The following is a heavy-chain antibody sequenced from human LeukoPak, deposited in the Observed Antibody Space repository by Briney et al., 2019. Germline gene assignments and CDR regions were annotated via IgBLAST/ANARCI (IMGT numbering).Heavy chain of an antibody. D-gene: IGHD2-2*01. CDR3: ARAPRLTAANAHYYYYMDV. CDR1: GYTFTSYG. CDR2: ISAYNGNT. Sequence: ASVKVSCKASGYTFTSYGISWVRQAPGQGLEWMGWISAYNGNTNYAQKLQGRVTMTTDTSTSTAYMELRSLRSDDTAVYYCARAPRLTAANAHYYYYMDVWGKGTTVTVSS. J-gene: IGHJ6*03. V-gene: IGHV1-18*01.